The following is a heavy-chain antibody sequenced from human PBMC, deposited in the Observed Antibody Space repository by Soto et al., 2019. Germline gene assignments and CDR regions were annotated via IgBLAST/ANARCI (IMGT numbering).Heavy chain of an antibody. D-gene: IGHD2-2*02. CDR1: GFTFSSYW. CDR3: ARAGDIVVVPAAILDYYGMDV. V-gene: IGHV3-7*03. J-gene: IGHJ6*02. CDR2: IKQDGSEK. Sequence: VGSLRLSCAASGFTFSSYWMSWVRQAPGKGLEWVANIKQDGSEKYYVDSVKGRFTISRDNAKNSLYLQMNSLRAEDTAVYYCARAGDIVVVPAAILDYYGMDVWGQGTTVTVSS.